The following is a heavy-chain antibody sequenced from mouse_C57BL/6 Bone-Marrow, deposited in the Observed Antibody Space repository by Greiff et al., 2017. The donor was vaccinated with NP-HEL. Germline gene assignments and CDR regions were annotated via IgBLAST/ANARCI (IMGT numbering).Heavy chain of an antibody. CDR3: TTGSSSPYAMDY. CDR2: IDPENGDT. CDR1: GFNIKDDY. J-gene: IGHJ4*01. V-gene: IGHV14-4*01. D-gene: IGHD1-1*01. Sequence: VQLQQSGAELVRPGASVKLSCTVSGFNIKDDYMPWVKQRPEQGLEWIGWIDPENGDTEYASKFQGKATITADTASNTASLQLSSLTSEDTAVYDCTTGSSSPYAMDYWGQGTSVTVSS.